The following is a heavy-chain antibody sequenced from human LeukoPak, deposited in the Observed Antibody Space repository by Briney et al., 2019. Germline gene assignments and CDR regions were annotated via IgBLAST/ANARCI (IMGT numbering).Heavy chain of an antibody. V-gene: IGHV3-23*01. J-gene: IGHJ3*02. CDR3: AKVRSPTVVTQLIAFDI. Sequence: GGSLRLSCAASGLTFSTYGMNWVRQALGKGLEWVSAITGSGGNTYYADSVKGRFTVSRDNSKNTLFLQMKSLRADDTAVYYCAKVRSPTVVTQLIAFDIWGQGTMVTVSS. D-gene: IGHD4-23*01. CDR1: GLTFSTYG. CDR2: ITGSGGNT.